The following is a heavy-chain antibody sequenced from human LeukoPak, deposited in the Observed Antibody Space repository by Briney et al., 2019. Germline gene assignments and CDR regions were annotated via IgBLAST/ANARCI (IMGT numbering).Heavy chain of an antibody. CDR3: AKDVPRRIAVAGNDAFDI. V-gene: IGHV3-21*01. Sequence: GGSLRLSCAASGFIFSRYSMNWVRQAPGKGLEWVSSISTSSTYIDYADSVKGRFTISRDNARNSLYLQMNSLRAEDTAVYYCAKDVPRRIAVAGNDAFDIWGQGTMVTVSS. J-gene: IGHJ3*02. D-gene: IGHD6-19*01. CDR2: ISTSSTYI. CDR1: GFIFSRYS.